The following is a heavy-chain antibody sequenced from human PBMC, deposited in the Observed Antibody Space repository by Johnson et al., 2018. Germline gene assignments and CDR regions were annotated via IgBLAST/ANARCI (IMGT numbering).Heavy chain of an antibody. CDR3: ARVEGVVDAFDI. Sequence: QVQLVQSGAEVKKPGSSVKVSCKASGDTFSRYTVSWVRQAPGQGFEWMGRIIPMFDTSKYAQKFQGRVTITADKSTSTVYMELGSLRSEDTAVYYCARVEGVVDAFDIWGQGTMVTVSS. D-gene: IGHD2-21*01. CDR2: IIPMFDTS. CDR1: GDTFSRYT. J-gene: IGHJ3*02. V-gene: IGHV1-69*06.